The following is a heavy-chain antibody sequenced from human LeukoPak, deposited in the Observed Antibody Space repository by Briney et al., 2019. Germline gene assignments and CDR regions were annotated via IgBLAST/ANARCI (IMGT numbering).Heavy chain of an antibody. J-gene: IGHJ4*02. CDR3: WTVNY. Sequence: GGSLRLSCAASGFTFSNYWMSWVRQAPGKGLEWVANIKQDGSEKYYVDSVKGRFTISRDNAKNSLYLQMNSLRAEDTAVFYCWTVNYWGQGTLVTVSS. CDR1: GFTFSNYW. D-gene: IGHD3/OR15-3a*01. CDR2: IKQDGSEK. V-gene: IGHV3-7*01.